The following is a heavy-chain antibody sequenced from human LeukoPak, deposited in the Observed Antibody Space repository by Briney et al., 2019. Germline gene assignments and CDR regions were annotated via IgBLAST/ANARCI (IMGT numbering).Heavy chain of an antibody. J-gene: IGHJ4*02. CDR3: ARWRGYSGYGYYFDY. CDR1: GGTFSSYT. D-gene: IGHD5-12*01. V-gene: IGHV1-69*02. Sequence: SVKVSCKASGGTFSSYTISWVRQAPGQGLEWMGRIIPILGIANYAQKFQGRVTITADKSTSTAYMELSSLRSEDTAVYYCARWRGYSGYGYYFDYWGQGTLVTVSS. CDR2: IIPILGIA.